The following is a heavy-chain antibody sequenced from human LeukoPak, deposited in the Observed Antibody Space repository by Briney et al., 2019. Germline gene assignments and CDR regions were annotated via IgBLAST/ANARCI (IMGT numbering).Heavy chain of an antibody. CDR2: IYTSGST. Sequence: SETLSLTCTVFGASISGYYWSWIRQPAGKRLEWIGRIYTSGSTNYNPSLKSRVTMSVDMSTNHFSLKLTSVTAADTAVYYCARETRYLYYYYMDVWGKGTTVTVSS. J-gene: IGHJ6*03. CDR3: ARETRYLYYYYMDV. CDR1: GASISGYY. V-gene: IGHV4-4*07. D-gene: IGHD1-1*01.